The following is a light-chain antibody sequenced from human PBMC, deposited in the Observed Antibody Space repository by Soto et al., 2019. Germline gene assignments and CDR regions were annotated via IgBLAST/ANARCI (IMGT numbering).Light chain of an antibody. CDR2: DNN. CDR3: GTWDSSLTAVV. Sequence: QSALTQPPSVSAAPGQRVTISCSGSSSNIGNTFVSWYQQLPGTAPKLLIYDNNKRPSGIPDRFSGSKSGTSATLGITGLQTGDEADYYCGTWDSSLTAVVFGGGTKVTVL. J-gene: IGLJ2*01. V-gene: IGLV1-51*01. CDR1: SSNIGNTF.